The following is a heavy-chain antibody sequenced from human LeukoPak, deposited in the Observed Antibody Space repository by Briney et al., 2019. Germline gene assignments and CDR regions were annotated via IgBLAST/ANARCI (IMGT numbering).Heavy chain of an antibody. CDR3: AKDVRYCSGGSCYGYYYGMDV. Sequence: PGGSLRLSCAASGFTLSSYAMSWVRQAPGKGLEWVSAISGSGGSTYYADSVKGRFTISRDNSKNTLYLQMNSLRAEDTAVYYCAKDVRYCSGGSCYGYYYGMDVWGQGTTVTVSS. J-gene: IGHJ6*02. CDR1: GFTLSSYA. CDR2: ISGSGGST. D-gene: IGHD2-15*01. V-gene: IGHV3-23*01.